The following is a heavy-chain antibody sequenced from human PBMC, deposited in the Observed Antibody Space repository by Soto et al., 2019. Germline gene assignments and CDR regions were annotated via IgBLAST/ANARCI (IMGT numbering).Heavy chain of an antibody. J-gene: IGHJ4*02. Sequence: PGESLKISCKGSGYSFTSYWISWVRQMPRKGLEWMGRIDPSDSYTNYSPSFQGHVTISADKSISTAYLQWSSLKASDTAMYYCTRHESSWHPFDYWGQGTLVTVSS. CDR3: TRHESSWHPFDY. CDR2: IDPSDSYT. V-gene: IGHV5-10-1*01. CDR1: GYSFTSYW. D-gene: IGHD6-13*01.